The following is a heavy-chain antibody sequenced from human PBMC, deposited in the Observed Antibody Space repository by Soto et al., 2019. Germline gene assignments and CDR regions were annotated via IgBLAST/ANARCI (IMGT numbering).Heavy chain of an antibody. CDR2: IWYDGSNK. V-gene: IGHV3-33*01. CDR1: GFTFSSYG. Sequence: QVQLVESGGGVVQPGRSLSLSCAVSGFTFSSYGMHWVRHAPGKGLEWEAVIWYDGSNKYYADSVKGRFTISRDNSKNTLYLQMNSLRAEDTAVYYCARDPVGATPSHFDYWGQGSLVTVSS. D-gene: IGHD1-26*01. CDR3: ARDPVGATPSHFDY. J-gene: IGHJ4*02.